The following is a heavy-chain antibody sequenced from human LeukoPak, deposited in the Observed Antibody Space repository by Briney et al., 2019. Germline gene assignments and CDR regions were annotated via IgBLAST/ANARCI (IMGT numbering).Heavy chain of an antibody. V-gene: IGHV3-21*01. Sequence: GGSLRLSCAASGFTFSSYDMNWVRQAPGKGLEWVSSISRSSGYIYYADSVKGRFTISRDNAKNSLYLQMNSLRGEDTAVYYCARDLWFGELFDYWGQGTLVTASS. CDR1: GFTFSSYD. CDR3: ARDLWFGELFDY. CDR2: ISRSSGYI. D-gene: IGHD3-10*01. J-gene: IGHJ4*02.